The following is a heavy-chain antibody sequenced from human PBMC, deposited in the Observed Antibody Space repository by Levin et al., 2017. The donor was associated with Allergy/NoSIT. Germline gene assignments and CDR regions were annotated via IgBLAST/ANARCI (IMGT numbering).Heavy chain of an antibody. CDR2: ISGSGGST. CDR3: AKYYYDSSGYYDVQDNYYYYGMGG. Sequence: QSGGSLRLSCAASGFTFSSYAMSWVRQAPGKGLEWVSAISGSGGSTYYADSVKGRFTISRDNSKNTLYLQMNSLRAEDTAVYYCAKYYYDSSGYYDVQDNYYYYGMGGWGQGTTVTVSS. J-gene: IGHJ6*02. CDR1: GFTFSSYA. D-gene: IGHD3-22*01. V-gene: IGHV3-23*01.